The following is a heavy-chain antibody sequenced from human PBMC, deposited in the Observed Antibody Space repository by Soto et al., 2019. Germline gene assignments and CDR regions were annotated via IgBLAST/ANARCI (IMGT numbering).Heavy chain of an antibody. CDR1: GFTFSSYG. CDR2: ISYDGSNK. J-gene: IGHJ4*02. D-gene: IGHD3-3*01. V-gene: IGHV3-30*03. CDR3: ATTYYDFWSGYYPPDY. Sequence: PGGSLRLSCAASGFTFSSYGMHWVRQAPGKGLEWVAVISYDGSNKYYADSVKGRFTISRDNSKNTLYLQMNSLRAEDTAVYYCATTYYDFWSGYYPPDYWGQGTLVTVYS.